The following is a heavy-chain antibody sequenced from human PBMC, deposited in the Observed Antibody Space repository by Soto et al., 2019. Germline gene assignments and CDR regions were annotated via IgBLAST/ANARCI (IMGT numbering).Heavy chain of an antibody. CDR1: GYSISSGYY. D-gene: IGHD3-10*01. V-gene: IGHV4-38-2*01. CDR3: GRGGLGGSGSSYYYYGMDV. Sequence: PSETLSLTCAFSGYSISSGYYWGWIRQPPGKGLEWIGSIYHSGSTYYNPSLKSRVTISVDTSKNQFSLKLSSVTAADTAVYYCGRGGLGGSGSSYYYYGMDVRGQGTTVTVSS. J-gene: IGHJ6*02. CDR2: IYHSGST.